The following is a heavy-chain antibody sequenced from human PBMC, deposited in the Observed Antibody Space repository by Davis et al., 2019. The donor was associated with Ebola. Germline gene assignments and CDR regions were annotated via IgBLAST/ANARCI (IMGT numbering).Heavy chain of an antibody. CDR2: IKQDGSEK. J-gene: IGHJ4*02. CDR1: GFIFSSYS. D-gene: IGHD5-18*01. Sequence: PGGSLRLSCAASGFIFSSYSMNWVRQAPGKGLEWVANIKQDGSEKYYVDSVKGRFTISRDNAKNSLYLQMNSLRAEDTAVYYCARQGFSYGYTAGPDYWGQGTLVTVSS. CDR3: ARQGFSYGYTAGPDY. V-gene: IGHV3-7*01.